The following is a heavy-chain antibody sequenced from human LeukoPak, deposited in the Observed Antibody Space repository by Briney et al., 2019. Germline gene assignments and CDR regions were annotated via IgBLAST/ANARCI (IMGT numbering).Heavy chain of an antibody. CDR2: IRYDGTNE. V-gene: IGHV3-30*02. Sequence: GGSLRLSCAASGFTFSSYGMHWVRQAPGKGLEWVTFIRYDGTNEYYADSVRGRFTISRDNSKNTLYLQMNSLRPEDTAVYYCARVEAVYYYGSASPYSPYWGQGTLITVSS. D-gene: IGHD3-10*01. J-gene: IGHJ4*02. CDR1: GFTFSSYG. CDR3: ARVEAVYYYGSASPYSPY.